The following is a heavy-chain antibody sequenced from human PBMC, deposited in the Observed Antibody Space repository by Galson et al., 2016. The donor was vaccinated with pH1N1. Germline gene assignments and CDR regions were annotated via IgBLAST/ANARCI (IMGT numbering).Heavy chain of an antibody. CDR1: GGIFRSYA. D-gene: IGHD3-3*01. CDR3: ARETTISGVVMDFDS. Sequence: SVKVSCKASGGIFRSYAINWVRQAPGQGLEWMGRIMAIFGTVNYAQKLQGRVTITADESTSTVYMEMSSLRSEDTAVYYCARETTISGVVMDFDSWGQGTQVTVSS. V-gene: IGHV1-69*13. CDR2: IMAIFGTV. J-gene: IGHJ4*02.